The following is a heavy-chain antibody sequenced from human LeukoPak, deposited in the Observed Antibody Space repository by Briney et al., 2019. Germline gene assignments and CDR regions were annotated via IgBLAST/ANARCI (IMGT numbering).Heavy chain of an antibody. CDR3: ARDQGPILTGYMPFDY. J-gene: IGHJ4*02. CDR1: GYTFTGYY. CDR2: FNPNSGGT. Sequence: GASVKVSCKASGYTFTGYYIHWVRQAPGQGLEWMGWFNPNSGGTNSEQKFQGRVTMTSDTSTSTLYVDLSRLRSDDTAVYYCARDQGPILTGYMPFDYWGQGTLVTVSS. V-gene: IGHV1-2*02. D-gene: IGHD3-9*01.